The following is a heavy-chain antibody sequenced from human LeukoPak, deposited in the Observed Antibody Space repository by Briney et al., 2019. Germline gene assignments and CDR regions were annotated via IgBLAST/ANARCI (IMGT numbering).Heavy chain of an antibody. CDR3: ARDRRPTIYGGLDS. CDR2: IKHDGSDS. Sequence: PGGSLRLSCAASGFTFSDYYMSWIRQAPGKGLEWVANIKHDGSDSFYVDSVKGRFTISRDNSENSLYPQMHSLRVEDTAMYFCARDRRPTIYGGLDSWGQGTVVTVSS. J-gene: IGHJ4*02. CDR1: GFTFSDYY. D-gene: IGHD4-17*01. V-gene: IGHV3-7*01.